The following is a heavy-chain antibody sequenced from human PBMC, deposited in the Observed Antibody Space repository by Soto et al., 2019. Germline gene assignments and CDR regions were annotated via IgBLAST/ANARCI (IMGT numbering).Heavy chain of an antibody. Sequence: DVQLVDSGGGLVQPGGSLRLSCAASGFTFSNYAMSWVRQAPGKGLEWVSLVSATAGTTYYTDAVKGRFTISRDNYRNTEDLLMNTLRAVDTSVYYCAKDRLSGGFAYWGEGALVTVS. CDR2: VSATAGTT. V-gene: IGHV3-23*04. J-gene: IGHJ4*02. CDR1: GFTFSNYA. D-gene: IGHD3-16*01. CDR3: AKDRLSGGFAY.